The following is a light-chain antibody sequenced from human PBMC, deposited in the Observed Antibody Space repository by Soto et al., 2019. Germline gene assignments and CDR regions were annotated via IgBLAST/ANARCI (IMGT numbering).Light chain of an antibody. V-gene: IGLV2-14*01. CDR1: SSDVGGYNY. J-gene: IGLJ1*01. Sequence: QSALTQPASVSGSPGQSITNSCTGTSSDVGGYNYVSWYQQHPGKAPKLMIYDVTNRPSGVSNRFSGSKSGNTASLTISGLQAEDEADYYCGSYTSSSTLYVFGIGTKVTVL. CDR3: GSYTSSSTLYV. CDR2: DVT.